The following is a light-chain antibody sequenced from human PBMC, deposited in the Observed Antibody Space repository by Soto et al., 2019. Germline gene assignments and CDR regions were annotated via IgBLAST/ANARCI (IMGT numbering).Light chain of an antibody. J-gene: IGKJ4*01. CDR2: WAS. CDR1: QSVLYSSNNKNY. CDR3: QQYDSTPTLT. Sequence: DIVMTQSPDSLAVSLGERATINCKSSQSVLYSSNNKNYLAWYQQKPGQPPKLLIYWASTRESGVPDRFSGSGSGTDFTLTISSLQAEDVAGYYCQQYDSTPTLTFGGGTKVELK. V-gene: IGKV4-1*01.